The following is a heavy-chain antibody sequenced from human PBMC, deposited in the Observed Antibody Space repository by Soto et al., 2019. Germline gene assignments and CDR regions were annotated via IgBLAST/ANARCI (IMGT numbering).Heavy chain of an antibody. J-gene: IGHJ6*03. CDR3: ARDGSPTTVTAHYYYYYMDV. CDR1: GFTFNSYS. Sequence: GGSLRLSCAASGFTFNSYSMNWVRQAPGKGLEWVSSISSSSSYIYYADSVKGRFTISRDNAKNSLYLQMNSLRAEDTAVYYCARDGSPTTVTAHYYYYYMDVWGKGTTVTVSS. CDR2: ISSSSSYI. D-gene: IGHD4-17*01. V-gene: IGHV3-21*01.